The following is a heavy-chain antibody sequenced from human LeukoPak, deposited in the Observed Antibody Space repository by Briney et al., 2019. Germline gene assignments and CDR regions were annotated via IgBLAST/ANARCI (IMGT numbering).Heavy chain of an antibody. CDR1: GFTFSSYG. CDR2: IWYDGSNK. J-gene: IGHJ6*02. V-gene: IGHV3-33*01. Sequence: GALRLSCAASGFTFSSYGMHWVRQAPGKGLEWVAVIWYDGSNKYYADSVKGRFTISRDNSKNTLYLQMNSLRAEDTAVYYCARSPDYYDSSGYYSARDYYYGMDVWGQGTTVTVSS. CDR3: ARSPDYYDSSGYYSARDYYYGMDV. D-gene: IGHD3-22*01.